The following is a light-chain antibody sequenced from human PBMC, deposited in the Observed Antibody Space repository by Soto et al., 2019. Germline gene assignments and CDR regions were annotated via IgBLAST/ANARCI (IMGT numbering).Light chain of an antibody. Sequence: SASSLPAPLVLRVHIACRASQSVSSWLAWSQQKPGQAPKLLIYAASTLESGVPSRFSGSRSGTEFTLTISSLQSEDFAVYSCQQYNNWPLTFGGGTKVDIK. CDR1: QSVSSW. V-gene: IGKV1-5*01. CDR2: AAS. CDR3: QQYNNWPLT. J-gene: IGKJ4*01.